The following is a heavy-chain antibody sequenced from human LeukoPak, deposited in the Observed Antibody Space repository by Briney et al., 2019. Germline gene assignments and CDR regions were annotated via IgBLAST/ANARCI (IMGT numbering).Heavy chain of an antibody. D-gene: IGHD1-1*01. V-gene: IGHV3-7*01. Sequence: PGGPLRLSCAASGFTFSIYWMSWVRQAPGKGLEWVANIKEDGSEKYYVDSVKGRFTISRDNAKNSLYLQMNRLRVEDTAGYYCARDRWKAFDCWGQGTLVTVSS. CDR1: GFTFSIYW. J-gene: IGHJ4*02. CDR2: IKEDGSEK. CDR3: ARDRWKAFDC.